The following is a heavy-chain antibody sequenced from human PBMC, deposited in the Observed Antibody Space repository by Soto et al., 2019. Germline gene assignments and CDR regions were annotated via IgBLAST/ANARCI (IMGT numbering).Heavy chain of an antibody. V-gene: IGHV1-18*01. J-gene: IGHJ4*02. CDR2: INIYSGDA. CDR1: GYTFTSYG. CDR3: ARGRYGDY. D-gene: IGHD1-1*01. Sequence: QVRLEQSGPEVKKTGASVKVSCKASGYTFTSYGISWVRQAPGQGLEWMGWINIYSGDANYAQKLQGRVTVTRDTSTSTAYMELRSLRYDDTAVYYCARGRYGDYWGQGALVTVSS.